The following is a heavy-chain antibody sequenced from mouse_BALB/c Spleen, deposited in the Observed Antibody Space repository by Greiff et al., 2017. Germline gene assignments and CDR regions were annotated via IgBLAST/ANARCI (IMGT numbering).Heavy chain of an antibody. CDR2: ISSGGST. CDR1: GFTFSSYA. J-gene: IGHJ1*01. CDR3: ARGISYGKGDWYFDV. Sequence: EVMLVESGGGLVKPGGSLKLSCAASGFTFSSYAMSWVRQTPEKRLEWVASISSGGSTYYPDSVKGRFTISRDNARNILYLQMSSLRSEDTAMYYCARGISYGKGDWYFDVWGAGTTVTVSS. D-gene: IGHD1-1*01. V-gene: IGHV5-6-5*01.